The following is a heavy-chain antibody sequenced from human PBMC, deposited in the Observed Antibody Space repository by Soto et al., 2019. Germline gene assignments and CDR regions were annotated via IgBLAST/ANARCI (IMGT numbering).Heavy chain of an antibody. CDR3: ARDQGQWLVHHPGFDY. CDR2: IKQDGSEK. CDR1: GFTFSSYW. V-gene: IGHV3-7*05. J-gene: IGHJ4*02. D-gene: IGHD6-19*01. Sequence: PGGSLRLSCAASGFTFSSYWMSWVRQAPGKGLEWVANIKQDGSEKYYVDSVKGRFTISRDNAKNSLYLQMNSLRAEDTAVYYCARDQGQWLVHHPGFDYWGQGTLVTVSS.